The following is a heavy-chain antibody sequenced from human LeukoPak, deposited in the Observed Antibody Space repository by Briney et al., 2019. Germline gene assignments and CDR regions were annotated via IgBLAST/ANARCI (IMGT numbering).Heavy chain of an antibody. CDR3: AKDRAADY. CDR1: GFTFSSYG. J-gene: IGHJ4*02. CDR2: ISYDGSNK. Sequence: GGSLRLSCAASGFTFSSYGMHWVRQAPGKGLEWVAVISYDGSNKYYADSVKGRFTISRDNSKNTLYLQMNSLRAEDTAVYYCAKDRAADYWGQGTLVTVSS. V-gene: IGHV3-30*18.